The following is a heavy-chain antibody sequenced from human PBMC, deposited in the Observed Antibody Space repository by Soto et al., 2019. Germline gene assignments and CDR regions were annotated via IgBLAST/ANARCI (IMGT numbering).Heavy chain of an antibody. V-gene: IGHV3-9*02. D-gene: IGHD4-17*01. CDR3: AKDMKWGGMTTSHYFDA. CDR1: GFTADDYA. J-gene: IGHJ4*02. Sequence: EVQLVESGGGLVQPGRSLRLSCVASGFTADDYAMHWVRQAPGKGLEWVSGISSNSDTIDYADAVKGRFTISRDTDKNSLLLQMNSLRHEDTALYYCAKDMKWGGMTTSHYFDAWGQGTLVTVSS. CDR2: ISSNSDTI.